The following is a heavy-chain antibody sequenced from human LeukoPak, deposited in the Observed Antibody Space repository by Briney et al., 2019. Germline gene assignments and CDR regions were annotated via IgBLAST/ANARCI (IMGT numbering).Heavy chain of an antibody. Sequence: PGGSLRLSCAASGFTFGSYGVSWVRQAPGKGLEWVSFITTTGATTSYADSVKGRFTISRDNPRNTLYMQMNSLRDEDTALYYCAIMHGYYDGSGYWVQWGQGTLVTVSS. CDR1: GFTFGSYG. CDR3: AIMHGYYDGSGYWVQ. CDR2: ITTTGATT. V-gene: IGHV3-23*01. J-gene: IGHJ4*02. D-gene: IGHD3-22*01.